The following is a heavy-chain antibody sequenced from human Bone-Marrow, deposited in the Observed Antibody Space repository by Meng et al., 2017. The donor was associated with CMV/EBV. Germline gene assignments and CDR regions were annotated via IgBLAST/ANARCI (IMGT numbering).Heavy chain of an antibody. J-gene: IGHJ6*02. V-gene: IGHV4-59*01. D-gene: IGHD3-10*01. Sequence: GSLRLSCTVSGGSISSYYWSWIRQPPGKGLEWIGYIYYSGSTNYNPSLKSRVTISVDTSKNQFSLKLSSVTAADTAVYYCARQYVAGGYFYYGMDVWGQGTTVTVSS. CDR2: IYYSGST. CDR3: ARQYVAGGYFYYGMDV. CDR1: GGSISSYY.